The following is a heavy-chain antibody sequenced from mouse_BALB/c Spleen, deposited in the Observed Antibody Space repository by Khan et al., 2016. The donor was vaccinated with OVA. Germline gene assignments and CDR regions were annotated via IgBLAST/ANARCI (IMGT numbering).Heavy chain of an antibody. CDR1: GYSITSDYA. Sequence: EVELVESGPGLVKPSQSLSLTCTVTGYSITSDYAWNWIRQFPGNKLEWMGYISSSGSTNYNPALKNRISITPDTSKNQFFLQLNSVTTEDTATYDGERGGTSENDALDYWGQGTLVTVSA. D-gene: IGHD1-1*02. CDR2: ISSSGST. CDR3: ERGGTSENDALDY. J-gene: IGHJ4*01. V-gene: IGHV3-2*02.